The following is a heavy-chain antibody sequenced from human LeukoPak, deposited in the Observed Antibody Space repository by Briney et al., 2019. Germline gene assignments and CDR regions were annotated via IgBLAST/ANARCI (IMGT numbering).Heavy chain of an antibody. Sequence: GGSLRLSCAASGFTFDDYAMHWVRQAPGKGLEWVSGISWNSGGIGYADSVKGRFTISRDNAKNSLHLQMNSLRADDTALYYCAKGKKMTVAGLFDYWGQGTLVTVSS. CDR1: GFTFDDYA. V-gene: IGHV3-9*01. J-gene: IGHJ4*02. D-gene: IGHD6-19*01. CDR3: AKGKKMTVAGLFDY. CDR2: ISWNSGGI.